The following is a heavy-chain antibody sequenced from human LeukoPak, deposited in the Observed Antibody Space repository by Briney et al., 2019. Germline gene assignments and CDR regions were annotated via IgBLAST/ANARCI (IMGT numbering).Heavy chain of an antibody. CDR1: GFTFSSFG. D-gene: IGHD2-15*01. CDR3: AKKWGYCTSAGCYSGLLDF. J-gene: IGHJ4*02. Sequence: GGSLRLSCLASGFTFSSFGMHWVRQAPGKGLEWVAFIPHDGSNKHYADSVSGRFTISRDNSGNTLYLQMNSLRTEDTAVYYFAKKWGYCTSAGCYSGLLDFWGQGTLVTVSS. V-gene: IGHV3-30*02. CDR2: IPHDGSNK.